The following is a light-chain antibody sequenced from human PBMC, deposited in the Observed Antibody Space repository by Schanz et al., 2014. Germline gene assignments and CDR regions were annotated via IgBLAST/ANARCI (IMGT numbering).Light chain of an antibody. CDR1: TLGDKY. Sequence: SYELTQPPSVSVSPGQTASITCSGETLGDKYACWYQQKPGQSPVLVIYQNDKRPSGIPERFSGSNSGNTAPLTISGTQAMDEADYYCQAWDSSWVFGGGTKLTVL. J-gene: IGLJ3*02. CDR2: QND. V-gene: IGLV3-1*01. CDR3: QAWDSSWV.